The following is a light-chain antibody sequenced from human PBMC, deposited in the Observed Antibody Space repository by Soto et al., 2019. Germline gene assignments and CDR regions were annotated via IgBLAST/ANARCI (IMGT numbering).Light chain of an antibody. J-gene: IGKJ2*01. CDR1: QRIADTY. CDR3: QQRSHWPGT. V-gene: IGKV3D-20*02. CDR2: GAS. Sequence: EIVLSQSPGTLSLSPGERATLSCRASQRIADTYLAWYQHKPRQAPRLLIYGASRRATGIPERFSGSGSETDFTLTISSLESEDFAIYYCQQRSHWPGTFGQGTKLEIK.